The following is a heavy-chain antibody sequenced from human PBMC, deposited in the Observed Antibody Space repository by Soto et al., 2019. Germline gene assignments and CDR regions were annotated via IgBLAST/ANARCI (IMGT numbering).Heavy chain of an antibody. D-gene: IGHD2-15*01. V-gene: IGHV3-33*01. Sequence: VGSLRLSCAASGFIFSNSGMHWVRQAPGKGLEWVAVIWYDGSNEYYAASVKGRFTISRDNSKNTLYLQMDSLRVDDTAVYYCARDRGFDDALDVWGQGTMVTVSS. CDR3: ARDRGFDDALDV. CDR1: GFIFSNSG. J-gene: IGHJ3*01. CDR2: IWYDGSNE.